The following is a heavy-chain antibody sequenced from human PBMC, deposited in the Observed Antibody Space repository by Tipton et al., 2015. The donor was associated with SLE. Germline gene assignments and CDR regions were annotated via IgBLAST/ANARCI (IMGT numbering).Heavy chain of an antibody. J-gene: IGHJ4*02. V-gene: IGHV3-7*03. Sequence: GSLRLSCAASGFTFSSYWMSWVRQAPGKGLEWVANIKQDGSEKYYVDSVKGRFTISRDNAKNSLYLQMHSLRAEDTAVYYCARTITTGEVDYWGQGTLVTVSS. CDR1: GFTFSSYW. D-gene: IGHD3-16*01. CDR2: IKQDGSEK. CDR3: ARTITTGEVDY.